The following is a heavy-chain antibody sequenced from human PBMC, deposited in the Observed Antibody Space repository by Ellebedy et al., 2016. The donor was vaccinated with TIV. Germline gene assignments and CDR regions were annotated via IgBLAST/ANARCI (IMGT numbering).Heavy chain of an antibody. J-gene: IGHJ4*02. CDR3: ARRVGAIPPDF. V-gene: IGHV4-39*01. Sequence: SETLSLXXTVSGVSVSSSSYHWGWIRQPPGKGLEWIGSIYYTGSTSYNPSLKSRVTISVDTSHNQFSLKLSSVTAADTALYYCARRVGAIPPDFWGQGNLVTVSS. CDR1: GVSVSSSSYH. D-gene: IGHD1-26*01. CDR2: IYYTGST.